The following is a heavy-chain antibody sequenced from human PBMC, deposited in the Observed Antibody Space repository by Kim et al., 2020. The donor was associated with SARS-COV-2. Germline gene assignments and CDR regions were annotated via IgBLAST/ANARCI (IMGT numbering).Heavy chain of an antibody. D-gene: IGHD6-19*01. V-gene: IGHV3-30*01. CDR3: ARDGGAVAGTRYYYGMDV. J-gene: IGHJ6*02. Sequence: KGRFTISRDNSKNTLYLQMNSLRAEDTAVYYCARDGGAVAGTRYYYGMDVWGQGTTVTVSS.